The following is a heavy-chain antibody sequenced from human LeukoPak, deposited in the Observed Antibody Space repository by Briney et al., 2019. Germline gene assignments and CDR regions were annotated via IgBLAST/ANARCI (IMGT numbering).Heavy chain of an antibody. Sequence: SETLSLTCAVYGGSFSGYYGSWIRQPPGKGLEWIGEINHSGSTNYNPSLKSRVTISVDTSKNQFSLKLSSVTAADTAVYYCARGPYSSGHPRNWFDPWGQGTLVTVSS. V-gene: IGHV4-34*01. CDR2: INHSGST. D-gene: IGHD6-19*01. J-gene: IGHJ5*02. CDR3: ARGPYSSGHPRNWFDP. CDR1: GGSFSGYY.